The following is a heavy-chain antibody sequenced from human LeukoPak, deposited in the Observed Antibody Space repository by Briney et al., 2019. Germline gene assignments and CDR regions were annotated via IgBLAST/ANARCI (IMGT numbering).Heavy chain of an antibody. CDR3: VGLRVPDYDILTGYEFDY. J-gene: IGHJ4*02. D-gene: IGHD3-9*01. Sequence: GGSLRLSCAASGFTLSSYSMNWVRQAPGKGLEWVSSISSSSSYIYYADSVKGRFTISRDNAKNSLYLQMNSLRAEDTAVYYCVGLRVPDYDILTGYEFDYWGQGTLVTVSS. CDR2: ISSSSSYI. CDR1: GFTLSSYS. V-gene: IGHV3-21*01.